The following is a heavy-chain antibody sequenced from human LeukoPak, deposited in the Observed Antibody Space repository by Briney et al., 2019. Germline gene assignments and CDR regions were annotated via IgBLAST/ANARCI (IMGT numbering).Heavy chain of an antibody. D-gene: IGHD4-17*01. Sequence: SLRLSCAASGFTFDDYAMHWVRQAPGKGLEWVSGISWNSGSIGYADSVKGRFTISRDNAKNSLYLQMNSLRAEDTALYYCAKDTYGEAGGSTTYFDYWGQGTLVTVSS. V-gene: IGHV3-9*01. CDR2: ISWNSGSI. J-gene: IGHJ4*02. CDR1: GFTFDDYA. CDR3: AKDTYGEAGGSTTYFDY.